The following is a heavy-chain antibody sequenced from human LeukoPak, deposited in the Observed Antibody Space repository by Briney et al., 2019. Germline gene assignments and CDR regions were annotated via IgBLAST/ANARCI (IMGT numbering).Heavy chain of an antibody. CDR3: ARDLDTMTPFDY. CDR2: INWNGGST. V-gene: IGHV3-20*04. Sequence: GGSLRPSCAASGFTFADYCMSWVRQAPGKGLEWVSGINWNGGSTGYADSVKGRFTISRDNAKNSLYLQMNSLRGEETALYYSARDLDTMTPFDYWGQGTLVTVSS. D-gene: IGHD3-22*01. J-gene: IGHJ4*02. CDR1: GFTFADYC.